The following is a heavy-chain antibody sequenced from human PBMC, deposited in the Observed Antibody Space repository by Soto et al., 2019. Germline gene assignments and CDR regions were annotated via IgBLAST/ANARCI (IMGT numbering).Heavy chain of an antibody. J-gene: IGHJ6*02. V-gene: IGHV3-33*01. Sequence: QVQLVESGGGVVQPGRSLRLSCAASGFTFSSYGMHWVRQAPGKGLEWVAVIWYDGSNKYYADSVKGRFTISRDNSKNTLYLQMNSLRAEDTAVYYCARDTIAARVYYYYGMDVWGQGTTVTVSS. CDR1: GFTFSSYG. CDR2: IWYDGSNK. CDR3: ARDTIAARVYYYYGMDV. D-gene: IGHD6-6*01.